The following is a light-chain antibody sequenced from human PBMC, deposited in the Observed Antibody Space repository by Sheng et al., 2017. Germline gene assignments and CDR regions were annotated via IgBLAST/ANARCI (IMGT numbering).Light chain of an antibody. CDR1: QTVYDF. CDR2: DAS. J-gene: IGKJ2*01. Sequence: EIVLTQSPGTLSLSPGERATLSCRASQTVYDFLGWYQQKPGQPPRLLIYDASTRATGTPARFSGRGYGTDFTLTISSLQPEDFATYYCQQYDSFPYTFGQGTKLEI. CDR3: QQYDSFPYT. V-gene: IGKV3-11*01.